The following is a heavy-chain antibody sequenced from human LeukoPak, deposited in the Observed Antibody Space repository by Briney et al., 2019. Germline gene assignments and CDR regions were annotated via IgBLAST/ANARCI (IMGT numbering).Heavy chain of an antibody. J-gene: IGHJ3*02. D-gene: IGHD4-17*01. CDR1: GFTFSTFT. V-gene: IGHV3-23*01. Sequence: GGSLRLSCAASGFTFSTFTMSWVRQAPGKGLEWVSTISVSGGSTYYADSVKGRFTISRDNSKNTLYLQANSLRAEDTAVYYCAKDRRWQTTVDAFDIWGQGTTVTVSS. CDR3: AKDRRWQTTVDAFDI. CDR2: ISVSGGST.